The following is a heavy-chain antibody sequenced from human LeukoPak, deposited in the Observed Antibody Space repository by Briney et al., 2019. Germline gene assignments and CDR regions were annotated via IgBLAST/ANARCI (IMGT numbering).Heavy chain of an antibody. J-gene: IGHJ6*03. V-gene: IGHV4-39*07. CDR1: GGSISSSSYY. CDR3: ARGSYDFWSGDYYYMDV. CDR2: IYYSGST. Sequence: SETLSLTCTVSGGSISSSSYYWGWIRQPPGKGLEWIGSIYYSGSTYYNPSLKSRVTISVNTSKNQFSLKLSSVTAADTAVYYCARGSYDFWSGDYYYMDVWGKGTTVTVSS. D-gene: IGHD3-3*01.